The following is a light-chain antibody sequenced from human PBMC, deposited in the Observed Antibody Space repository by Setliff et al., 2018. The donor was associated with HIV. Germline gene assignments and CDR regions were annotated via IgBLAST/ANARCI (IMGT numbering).Light chain of an antibody. CDR2: GNS. Sequence: QSVLTQPPSVSGAPGQRVTISCTGSNSNIGASYDVHWYQKLPGTAPKVLIYGNSYRPSGVPDRFSGSKSGTSASLAITGLQAEDEADYYCQSYDSSLSGSYVFGTGTKVTVL. CDR3: QSYDSSLSGSYV. J-gene: IGLJ1*01. CDR1: NSNIGASYD. V-gene: IGLV1-40*01.